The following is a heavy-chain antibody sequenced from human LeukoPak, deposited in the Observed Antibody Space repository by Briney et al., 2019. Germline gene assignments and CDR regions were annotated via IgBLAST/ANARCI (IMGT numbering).Heavy chain of an antibody. V-gene: IGHV3-23*01. J-gene: IGHJ4*02. CDR2: ISGSGGST. Sequence: PGGSLRLSCAASGFTFTSYAMSWVRQAPGKGLEWVSAISGSGGSTYYADSVKGRFTISRDNSKNTLYLQMNSLRAEDTAVYYCARGARSLVVTAVSLDYWGQGTLVTVSS. D-gene: IGHD2-21*02. CDR1: GFTFTSYA. CDR3: ARGARSLVVTAVSLDY.